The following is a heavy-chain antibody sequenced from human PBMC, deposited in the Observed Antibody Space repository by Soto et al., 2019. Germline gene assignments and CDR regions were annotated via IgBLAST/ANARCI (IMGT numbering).Heavy chain of an antibody. CDR1: GGSISSGGYY. CDR3: ARDYYDSSSTFDP. J-gene: IGHJ5*02. D-gene: IGHD3-22*01. V-gene: IGHV4-31*03. Sequence: QVQLQESGPGLVKPSQTLSLTCTVSGGSISSGGYYWSWIRQHPGKGLEWIGYIYYSGSTYYNPSLKRRLTISVDTSKNRFSLKLSSLTPSDTAVYYCARDYYDSSSTFDPWGQGTLVTVSS. CDR2: IYYSGST.